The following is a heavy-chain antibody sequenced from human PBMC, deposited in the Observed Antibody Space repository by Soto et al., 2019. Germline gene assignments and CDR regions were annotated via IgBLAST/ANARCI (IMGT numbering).Heavy chain of an antibody. Sequence: GESLKISCNGSAYSFTNYWIGWVRQMPGKGLEWMGIIFPGDSDTRYSPSFQGQVTISADKSINTAYLQWSSLKASDTAVYYCARRVAAHPYFDFWGQGALVTVSS. J-gene: IGHJ4*02. CDR1: AYSFTNYW. V-gene: IGHV5-51*01. CDR2: IFPGDSDT. D-gene: IGHD6-6*01. CDR3: ARRVAAHPYFDF.